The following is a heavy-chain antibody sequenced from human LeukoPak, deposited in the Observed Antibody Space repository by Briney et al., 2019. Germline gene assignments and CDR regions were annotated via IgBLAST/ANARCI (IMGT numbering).Heavy chain of an antibody. CDR3: AKVGGYDPYYYYYMDV. J-gene: IGHJ6*03. D-gene: IGHD5-12*01. CDR2: ISYDGSNK. CDR1: GFTFSSYA. V-gene: IGHV3-30*04. Sequence: PGRSLRLSCAASGFTFSSYAMHWVRQAPGKGLEWVAVISYDGSNKYYADSVKGRFTISRDNSKNTLYLQMNNPRAKDTAVYYCAKVGGYDPYYYYYMDVWGKGTTVTVSS.